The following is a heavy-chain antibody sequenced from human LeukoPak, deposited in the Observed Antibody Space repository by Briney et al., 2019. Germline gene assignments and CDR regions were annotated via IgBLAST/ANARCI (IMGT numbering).Heavy chain of an antibody. V-gene: IGHV1-8*01. CDR2: MNPNRGNT. CDR1: GYTFTSYD. D-gene: IGHD3-22*01. J-gene: IGHJ4*02. CDR3: ARSSGLRAGRAFDY. Sequence: GASVKVSCKASGYTFTSYDINWVRQATGQGLEWMGWMNPNRGNTGYAQKFQGRVTITRNTSISTAYMELSSLRSEDTAVYYCARSSGLRAGRAFDYWGQGTLVTVSS.